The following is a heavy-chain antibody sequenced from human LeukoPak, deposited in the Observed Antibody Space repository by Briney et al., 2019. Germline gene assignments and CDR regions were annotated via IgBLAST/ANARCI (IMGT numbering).Heavy chain of an antibody. D-gene: IGHD1-26*01. CDR1: GGSISSYY. V-gene: IGHV4-59*01. CDR2: IYYSGST. Sequence: SETLSLTCTVSGGSISSYYWSWIRQPPGKGLEWIGYIYYSGSTNYNPSLKSRVTISVDTSKNQFSLKLSSVTAADTAVYYCARATVGAMVYWGQGTLDTVSS. CDR3: ARATVGAMVY. J-gene: IGHJ4*02.